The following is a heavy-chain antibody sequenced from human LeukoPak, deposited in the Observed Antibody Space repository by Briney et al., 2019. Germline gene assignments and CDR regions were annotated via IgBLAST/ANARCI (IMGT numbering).Heavy chain of an antibody. CDR3: ARGYYDFWSGQSYYFDY. CDR2: INHSGST. V-gene: IGHV4-34*01. Sequence: SETLSLTCTVSGGSISSYYWSWIRQPPGKGLEWIGEINHSGSTNYNPSLKSRVTISVDTSKNQFSLKLSSVTAADTAVYYCARGYYDFWSGQSYYFDYWGQGTLVTVSS. D-gene: IGHD3-3*01. CDR1: GGSISSYY. J-gene: IGHJ4*02.